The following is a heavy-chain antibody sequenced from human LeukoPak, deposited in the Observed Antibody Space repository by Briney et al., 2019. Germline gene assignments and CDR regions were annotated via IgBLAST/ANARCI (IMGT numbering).Heavy chain of an antibody. D-gene: IGHD1-20*01. CDR1: KYTFTNYY. CDR2: INPSGSST. J-gene: IGHJ5*02. V-gene: IGHV1-46*01. CDR3: ARVALNWSFDP. Sequence: ASVKVSCKASKYTFTNYYIHWVRQAPGQGLEWMGLINPSGSSTSYAQRFQGRVTLTRDTSTSTVYMELSSLRSEDTAGYYCARVALNWSFDPWGHGTLVTVSS.